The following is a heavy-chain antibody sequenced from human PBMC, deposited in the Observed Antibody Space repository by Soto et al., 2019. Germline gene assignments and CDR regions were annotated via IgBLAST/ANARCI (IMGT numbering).Heavy chain of an antibody. CDR1: GGSIGSYY. CDR3: ARDIGY. D-gene: IGHD3-16*02. J-gene: IGHJ4*02. V-gene: IGHV4-59*01. Sequence: SETLSLTCTVSGGSIGSYYWSWIRQPPGKGLEWIGYIYYSGSTNYNPSLKSRVTISVDTSKNQFSLKLSSVTAADTAVYYCARDIGYWGQGTLVTVSS. CDR2: IYYSGST.